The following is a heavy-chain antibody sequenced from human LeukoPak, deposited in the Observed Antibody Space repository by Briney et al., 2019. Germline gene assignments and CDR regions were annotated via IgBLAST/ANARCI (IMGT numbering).Heavy chain of an antibody. CDR2: ISSSSSYI. CDR1: GFTFSSYS. Sequence: GGSLGLSCAASGFTFSSYSMNWVRQAPGKGLEWVSSISSSSSYIYYADSVKGRFTISRDNAKNSLYLQMNSLRAEDTAVYYCAREESGSYSGFDYWGQGTLVTVSS. CDR3: AREESGSYSGFDY. D-gene: IGHD1-26*01. J-gene: IGHJ4*02. V-gene: IGHV3-21*01.